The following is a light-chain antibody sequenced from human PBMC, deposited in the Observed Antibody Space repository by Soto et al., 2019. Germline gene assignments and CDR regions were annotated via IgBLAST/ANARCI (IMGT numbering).Light chain of an antibody. CDR3: QTWGTGMRV. J-gene: IGLJ3*02. CDR1: SGHSSYA. Sequence: QPVLTQSPSASASLGASVKLTCTLSSGHSSYAIAWHQQQPGKGPRYLMKLNSDGSHSKGDGIPDRFSGSSSGAERYLTISSLQSEDEADYYCQTWGTGMRVFGGGTQLTVL. V-gene: IGLV4-69*01. CDR2: LNSDGSH.